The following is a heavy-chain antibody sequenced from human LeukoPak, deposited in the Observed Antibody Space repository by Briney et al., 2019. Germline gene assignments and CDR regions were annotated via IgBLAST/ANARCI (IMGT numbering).Heavy chain of an antibody. Sequence: PGRSLRLSCAASGFTFSSYGMHWVRQAPGKGLEWVAVISYDGSNKYYADSVKGRFTISRDNSKNTLYLQMNSLRAEDTAVYYCAKGPYCGGDCYFPDYGGQGTLVTVSS. D-gene: IGHD2-21*02. CDR3: AKGPYCGGDCYFPDY. V-gene: IGHV3-30*18. CDR2: ISYDGSNK. J-gene: IGHJ4*02. CDR1: GFTFSSYG.